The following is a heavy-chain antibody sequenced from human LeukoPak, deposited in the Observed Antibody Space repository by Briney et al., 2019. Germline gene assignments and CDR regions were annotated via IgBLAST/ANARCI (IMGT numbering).Heavy chain of an antibody. V-gene: IGHV3-53*01. CDR2: IYNGDGT. CDR1: GFTVSSNY. J-gene: IGHJ4*02. D-gene: IGHD3-10*01. Sequence: GGSLRLSCAASGFTVSSNYMSWVRQAPGKGLEWVSVIYNGDGTYYADSVKGRFTISRDNSKNTQYLQMNSLRAEDTAVYYCASFSLFGRFGESRDYWGQGTLVTVSS. CDR3: ASFSLFGRFGESRDY.